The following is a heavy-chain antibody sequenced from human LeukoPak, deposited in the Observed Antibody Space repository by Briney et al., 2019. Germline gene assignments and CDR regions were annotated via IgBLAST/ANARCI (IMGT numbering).Heavy chain of an antibody. Sequence: GGSLRLSCAASGFTFSSYAMSWVRQALGEGLECVSAISGSGGSTYYADSVKGRFTISRDNSKNTLYLQMNSLRAEDTAVYYCAKGVARGSGLYYYYGMDVWGQGTTVTVSS. J-gene: IGHJ6*02. CDR2: ISGSGGST. CDR1: GFTFSSYA. V-gene: IGHV3-23*01. CDR3: AKGVARGSGLYYYYGMDV. D-gene: IGHD3-10*01.